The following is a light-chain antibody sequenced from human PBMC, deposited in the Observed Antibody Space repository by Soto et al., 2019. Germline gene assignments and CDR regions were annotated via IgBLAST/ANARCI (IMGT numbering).Light chain of an antibody. CDR2: AAS. J-gene: IGKJ1*01. CDR1: QSISNY. V-gene: IGKV1-39*01. CDR3: QQSYSTPLT. Sequence: DIQMTQSPSSLSASVGDRVTITCRASQSISNYLNWYQQKPGKAPKLLMYAASSLQSGVPSRFGGRGSGTDFTLTISSLQPEDFATYYCQQSYSTPLTFGQGNKVEIK.